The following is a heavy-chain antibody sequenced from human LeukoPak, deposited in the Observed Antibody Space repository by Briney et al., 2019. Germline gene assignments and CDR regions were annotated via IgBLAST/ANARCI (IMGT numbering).Heavy chain of an antibody. Sequence: SVTVSCTASGGTFSSYAISWVRQAPGQGLEWMGGIIPIFGTANYAQKFQGRVTITADESTSTAYMELSSLRSEDTAVYYCARGDTIFVFGLDYWGQGTLVTVSS. D-gene: IGHD3-3*01. J-gene: IGHJ4*02. CDR1: GGTFSSYA. CDR3: ARGDTIFVFGLDY. V-gene: IGHV1-69*13. CDR2: IIPIFGTA.